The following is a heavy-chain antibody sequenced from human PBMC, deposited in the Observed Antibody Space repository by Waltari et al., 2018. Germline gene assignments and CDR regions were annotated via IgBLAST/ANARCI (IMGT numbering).Heavy chain of an antibody. J-gene: IGHJ4*02. Sequence: QVQLQESGPGLVKPSETLSLTCTVSGGSISSYYWSWIRQPPGKGLEWIGYIYYSGSPNYNPSLKSRVTISVDTSKNQFSLKLSSVTAADTAVYYCARGGAGACDYWGQGTLVTVSS. CDR1: GGSISSYY. CDR2: IYYSGSP. CDR3: ARGGAGACDY. V-gene: IGHV4-59*01.